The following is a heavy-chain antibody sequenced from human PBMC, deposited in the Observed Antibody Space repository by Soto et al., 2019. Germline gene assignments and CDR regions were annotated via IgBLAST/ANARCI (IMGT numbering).Heavy chain of an antibody. CDR1: GRTFLISA. V-gene: IGHV1-69*06. J-gene: IGHJ6*02. CDR3: SSFIMVGGWFDPNYYHGMDV. CDR2: IIPILGTI. Sequence: QVQLVQSGAEVKTPGSSVRVSCKTAGRTFLISAIAWVRQAPGQGLEWMGGIIPILGTIHIAQNFQGRVNFTADRSTSTAFMDLSILTSDATAIYYCSSFIMVGGWFDPNYYHGMDVWGQGNTVTVSS. D-gene: IGHD6-19*01.